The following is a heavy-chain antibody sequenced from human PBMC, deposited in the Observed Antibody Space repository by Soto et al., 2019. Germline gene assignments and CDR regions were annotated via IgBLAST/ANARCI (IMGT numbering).Heavy chain of an antibody. J-gene: IGHJ4*02. Sequence: GGSLRLSCSASGFTFSDYYMSWLRQAPGKGLEWVSYITSSGSTIYYAASVKGRFTISRDNAKNSLYLQMNSLRAEDTAVYYCARENEQWVAADNWGQGTLVTVSS. CDR3: ARENEQWVAADN. CDR2: ITSSGSTI. V-gene: IGHV3-11*01. D-gene: IGHD6-19*01. CDR1: GFTFSDYY.